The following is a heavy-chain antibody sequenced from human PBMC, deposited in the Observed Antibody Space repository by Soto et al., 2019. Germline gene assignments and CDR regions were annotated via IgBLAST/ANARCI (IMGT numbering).Heavy chain of an antibody. CDR3: ARGGIFGVVSHYGMDV. CDR2: IWYDGSNK. Sequence: GGSLRLSCAASGFTFSSYGMHWVRQAPGKGLEWVAVIWYDGSNKYYADSVKGRFTISRDNSKNTLYLQMNSLRAEDTAVYYCARGGIFGVVSHYGMDVWGQGTTVTVSS. V-gene: IGHV3-33*01. J-gene: IGHJ6*02. CDR1: GFTFSSYG. D-gene: IGHD3-3*01.